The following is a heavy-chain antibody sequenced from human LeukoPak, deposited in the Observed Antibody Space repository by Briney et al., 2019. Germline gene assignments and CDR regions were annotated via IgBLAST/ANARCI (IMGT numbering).Heavy chain of an antibody. CDR3: ASIGYSSGWHIYYYYYMDV. J-gene: IGHJ6*03. CDR1: GFTFSSYA. D-gene: IGHD6-19*01. Sequence: PGGSLRLSCAASGFTFSSYAMHWVRQAPGKGLEWVAVISYDGSNKYYADSVKGRFTISRDNSKNTLYLQMNSLRAEDTAVYYCASIGYSSGWHIYYYYYMDVWGKGTTVTVSS. V-gene: IGHV3-30*04. CDR2: ISYDGSNK.